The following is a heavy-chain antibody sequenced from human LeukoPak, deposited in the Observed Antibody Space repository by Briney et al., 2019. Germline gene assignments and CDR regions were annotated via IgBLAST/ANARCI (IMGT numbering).Heavy chain of an antibody. CDR2: IYHSGST. V-gene: IGHV4-38-2*01. CDR3: ARLGRQVLSNYYYYYMDV. J-gene: IGHJ6*03. Sequence: SETLSLTCAVSGYSISSGYYWGWIRQPPGKGLEWIGSIYHSGSTYYNPSLKSRVTISVDTSKNQFSLKLSSVTAADTAVYYCARLGRQVLSNYYYYYMDVWGKGTTVTVSS. CDR1: GYSISSGYY. D-gene: IGHD2-8*01.